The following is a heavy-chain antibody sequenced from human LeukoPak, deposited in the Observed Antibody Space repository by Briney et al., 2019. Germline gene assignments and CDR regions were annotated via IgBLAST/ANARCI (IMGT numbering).Heavy chain of an antibody. CDR3: ARRLTQYDCFDP. CDR1: GFTFSSYA. J-gene: IGHJ5*02. Sequence: GGSLRLSCAASGFTFSSYAMHWVRQAPGKGLEWVAVISYDGSNKYYADSVKGRFTISRDNSKNTLYLQMNSLRAEDTAVYYCARRLTQYDCFDPWGQGILVTVSS. V-gene: IGHV3-30*04. CDR2: ISYDGSNK. D-gene: IGHD2-2*01.